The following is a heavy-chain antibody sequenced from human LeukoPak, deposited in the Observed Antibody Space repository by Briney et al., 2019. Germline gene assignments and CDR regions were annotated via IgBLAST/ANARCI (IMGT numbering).Heavy chain of an antibody. Sequence: GESLKISCKGFGYSFTKYWIGWVCQTPGKGLEWMGIIYPGDSGTRYSQSVEGQVIISADQSLSTIYLQWSSLKASDTGIYYCARHVCASGTCYFDYWGQGTQVTVSS. CDR3: ARHVCASGTCYFDY. CDR1: GYSFTKYW. J-gene: IGHJ4*02. V-gene: IGHV5-51*01. D-gene: IGHD3-10*01. CDR2: IYPGDSGT.